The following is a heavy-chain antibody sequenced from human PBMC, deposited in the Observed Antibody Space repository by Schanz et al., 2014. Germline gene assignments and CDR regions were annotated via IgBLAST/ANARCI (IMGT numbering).Heavy chain of an antibody. D-gene: IGHD3-9*01. J-gene: IGHJ4*02. V-gene: IGHV3-72*01. CDR1: GFTFSIYG. CDR2: SRNKGHSYTS. CDR3: ARRNFYDKSAAFDY. Sequence: EVQLLESGGGLVQPGGSLRLSCAASGFTFSIYGMTWVRQAPGKGLEWVGHSRNKGHSYTSEYAASVKGRFTISRDESESSLYLQMDSLKTEDTAVYYCARRNFYDKSAAFDYWGQGSLVTVSS.